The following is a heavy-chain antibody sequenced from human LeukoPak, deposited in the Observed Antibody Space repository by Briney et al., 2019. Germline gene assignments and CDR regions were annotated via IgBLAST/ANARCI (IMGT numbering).Heavy chain of an antibody. CDR3: ARPADTDSWSGYWYYFDY. CDR2: IKKDGSEM. V-gene: IGHV3-7*01. D-gene: IGHD3-3*01. CDR1: GFTFSDYW. J-gene: IGHJ4*02. Sequence: GGSLRLSCAASGFTFSDYWMNWVRQAPGKGLEWVANIKKDGSEMYYVDSVKGRFTISRDNAKNTLYLQMNSLRAEDTAVYYCARPADTDSWSGYWYYFDYWGQGTLVTVSS.